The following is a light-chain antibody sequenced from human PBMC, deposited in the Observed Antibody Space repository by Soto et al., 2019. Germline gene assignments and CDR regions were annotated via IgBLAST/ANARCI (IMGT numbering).Light chain of an antibody. CDR2: DVS. Sequence: LTQPASVSGSPGQSIAISCTGTSSDVGGYDYVSWYQQHPGKAPKVMIYDVSNRPSGISNRFSGSKSGNTASLTISGLQAEDEADYYCSSYTSSSTYVFGTGTKVTVL. CDR3: SSYTSSSTYV. V-gene: IGLV2-14*01. CDR1: SSDVGGYDY. J-gene: IGLJ1*01.